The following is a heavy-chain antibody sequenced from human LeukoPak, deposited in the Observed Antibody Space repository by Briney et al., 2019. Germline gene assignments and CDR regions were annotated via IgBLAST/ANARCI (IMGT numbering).Heavy chain of an antibody. CDR3: ARVGRAMTAAGFGAFDI. V-gene: IGHV3-23*01. Sequence: GGSLRLSCAASGFTFSSYAMSWVRQAPGKGLEWVSAISGSGGSTYYADSVKGRFTISRDNSKNTLYLQMNSLGAEDTAVYYCARVGRAMTAAGFGAFDIWGQGTMVIVSP. CDR2: ISGSGGST. D-gene: IGHD6-13*01. CDR1: GFTFSSYA. J-gene: IGHJ3*02.